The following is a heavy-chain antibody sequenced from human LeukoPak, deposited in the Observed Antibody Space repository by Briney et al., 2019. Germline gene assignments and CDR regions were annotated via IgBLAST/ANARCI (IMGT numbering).Heavy chain of an antibody. D-gene: IGHD5-24*01. V-gene: IGHV1-2*07. CDR3: AREPSKEMATIFDY. Sequence: ASVKVSCKTSGYTFIGYYMHWVRQAPGQGLEWMGWINPKNGGANYAPSFQGRVTMTRDRSISTVYMELTRLTSDDTAVYYCAREPSKEMATIFDYWGQGTLVTVSS. CDR1: GYTFIGYY. J-gene: IGHJ4*02. CDR2: INPKNGGA.